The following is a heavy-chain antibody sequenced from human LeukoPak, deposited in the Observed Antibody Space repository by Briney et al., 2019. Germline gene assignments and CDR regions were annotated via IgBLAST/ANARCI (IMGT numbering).Heavy chain of an antibody. CDR2: INHSGST. V-gene: IGHV4-34*01. CDR3: ARVDYDSSPLFDY. J-gene: IGHJ4*02. CDR1: GGSFSGYY. Sequence: SEILSLTCAVYGGSFSGYYWSWIRQPPGKGLEWIGEINHSGSTNYNPSLKSRVTISVDTSKNQFSLKLSSVTAADTAVYYCARVDYDSSPLFDYWGQGTLVTVSS. D-gene: IGHD3-16*01.